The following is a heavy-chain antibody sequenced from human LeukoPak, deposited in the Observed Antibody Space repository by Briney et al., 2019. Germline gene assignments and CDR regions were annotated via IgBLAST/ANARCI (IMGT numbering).Heavy chain of an antibody. J-gene: IGHJ4*02. V-gene: IGHV4-34*01. CDR2: INHSGST. CDR1: GGSFSGHY. Sequence: SETLSLTCAVYGGSFSGHYWSWIRQPPGKGLEWIGEINHSGSTNYNPSLKSRVTISVDTSKNQFSLKLSSVTAADTAVYYCARDPLDYGDGFDYWGQGTLVTVSS. D-gene: IGHD4-17*01. CDR3: ARDPLDYGDGFDY.